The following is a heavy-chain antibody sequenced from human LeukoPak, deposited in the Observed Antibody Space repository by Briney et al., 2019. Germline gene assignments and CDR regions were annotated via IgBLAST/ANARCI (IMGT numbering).Heavy chain of an antibody. CDR2: ISYDGSNK. Sequence: GGSLRLSCAASGFTFSSYAMHWVRQAPGKGLEWVAVISYDGSNKYYADSVKGRFTISRDNSKNTLYLQMNSLRAEDTAVYYCARDSEVATIIPPDFDYWGQGTLVTVSS. D-gene: IGHD5-12*01. CDR3: ARDSEVATIIPPDFDY. V-gene: IGHV3-30-3*01. CDR1: GFTFSSYA. J-gene: IGHJ4*02.